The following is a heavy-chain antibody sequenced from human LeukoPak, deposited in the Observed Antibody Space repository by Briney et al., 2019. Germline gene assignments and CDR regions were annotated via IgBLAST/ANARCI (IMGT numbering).Heavy chain of an antibody. D-gene: IGHD1-26*01. V-gene: IGHV4-59*08. J-gene: IGHJ3*02. CDR2: IYYSGST. CDR1: GGSINSYY. CDR3: ARQVVGAKGYAFDI. Sequence: PSETLSLTCTVSGGSINSYYWNWIRQPPGKGLGWIAYIYYSGSTNYNPSLKSRVSISLDTSQNQFSLKLNSVTAADPAVYYCARQVVGAKGYAFDIWGQGTVVTVSS.